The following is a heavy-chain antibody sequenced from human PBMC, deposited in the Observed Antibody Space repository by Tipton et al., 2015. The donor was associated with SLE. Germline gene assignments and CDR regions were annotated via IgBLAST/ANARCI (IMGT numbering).Heavy chain of an antibody. CDR1: GGSTSSYY. CDR3: ARDRLTWAPFDY. V-gene: IGHV4-59*01. D-gene: IGHD7-27*01. Sequence: TLSLTCTVSGGSTSSYYWSWIRQPPGKGLEWIGYIYYSGSTNYNPSLKSRVTISVDTSKNQFSLKLSSVTAADTAVYYCARDRLTWAPFDYWGQGTLVTVSS. J-gene: IGHJ4*02. CDR2: IYYSGST.